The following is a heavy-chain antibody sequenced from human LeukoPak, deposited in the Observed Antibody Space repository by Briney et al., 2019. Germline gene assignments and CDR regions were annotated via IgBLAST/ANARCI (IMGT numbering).Heavy chain of an antibody. CDR3: TRAVAGHPD. D-gene: IGHD6-19*01. Sequence: SETLSLTCAVSGVAFSNYYWSWVRQSPRKGLEWIGDINHSGYTNYNPSLKSRVTMSIDTSKNQFSLMLTSVTAADTAVYYCTRAVAGHPDWGQGTLVTVSS. V-gene: IGHV4-34*01. CDR1: GVAFSNYY. CDR2: INHSGYT. J-gene: IGHJ4*02.